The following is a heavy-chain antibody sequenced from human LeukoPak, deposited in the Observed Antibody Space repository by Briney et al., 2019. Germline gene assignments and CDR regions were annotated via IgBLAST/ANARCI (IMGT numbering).Heavy chain of an antibody. CDR3: AGDLRLGELSLRYYFDY. D-gene: IGHD3-16*02. V-gene: IGHV4-34*01. Sequence: SETLSLTCAVYGGSFSGYYWSWIRQPPGKGLEWIGEINHSGSINYNPSLKSRVTISVDTSKNQFSLKLSSVTAADTAVYYCAGDLRLGELSLRYYFDYWGQGTLVTVSS. J-gene: IGHJ4*02. CDR1: GGSFSGYY. CDR2: INHSGSI.